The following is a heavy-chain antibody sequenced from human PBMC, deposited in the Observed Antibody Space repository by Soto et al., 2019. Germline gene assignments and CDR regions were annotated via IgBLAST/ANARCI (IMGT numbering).Heavy chain of an antibody. V-gene: IGHV4-39*01. CDR2: IYYSGST. Sequence: QLQLQESGPGLVKPSETLSLTCTVSGGSISSSSYYWGWIRQPPWKGLEWIGSIYYSGSTYYNPSLKSRVTISVDTSKNQYSLKLSSVTAADTAVYYCARQPYCSSTSCYPLSNWFDPWGQGTLVTVSS. CDR1: GGSISSSSYY. CDR3: ARQPYCSSTSCYPLSNWFDP. D-gene: IGHD2-2*01. J-gene: IGHJ5*02.